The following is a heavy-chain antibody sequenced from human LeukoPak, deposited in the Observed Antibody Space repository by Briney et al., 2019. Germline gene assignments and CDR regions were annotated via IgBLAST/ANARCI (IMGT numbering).Heavy chain of an antibody. CDR3: ARGPYSSSKTAFFDY. J-gene: IGHJ4*02. D-gene: IGHD6-13*01. Sequence: GGSLRLSCAASGFTFSSYAMHWVRQAPGKGLEYVSAISSNGGSTYYANSVKGRFTISRDNSKNTLYLQMGSLRAEDMVVYYCARGPYSSSKTAFFDYWGQGTLVTVSS. V-gene: IGHV3-64*01. CDR2: ISSNGGST. CDR1: GFTFSSYA.